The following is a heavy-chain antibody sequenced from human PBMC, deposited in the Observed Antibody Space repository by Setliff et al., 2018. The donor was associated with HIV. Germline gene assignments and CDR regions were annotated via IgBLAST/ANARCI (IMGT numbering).Heavy chain of an antibody. CDR1: GFTFSTFA. Sequence: LRLSCVASGFTFSTFAMNWVRQAPGKGLEWVSAISYDGSTTYYADSVKGRFTISRDNSKNTLYVQVNSLRPEDTGVYYCASARIPTGGTSTSFDYWGQGTLVTVSS. V-gene: IGHV3-30*01. CDR2: ISYDGSTT. J-gene: IGHJ4*02. D-gene: IGHD1-1*01. CDR3: ASARIPTGGTSTSFDY.